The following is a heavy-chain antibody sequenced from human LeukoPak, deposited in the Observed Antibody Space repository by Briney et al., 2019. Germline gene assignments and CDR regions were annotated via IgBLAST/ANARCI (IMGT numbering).Heavy chain of an antibody. J-gene: IGHJ4*02. CDR2: ITWDGDST. CDR1: GFTFDDYA. CDR3: AKAPVTTCSGAYCYPFDY. Sequence: GGSLRLSCAASGFTFDDYAMHWVRQAPGKGLEWVSLITWDGDSTYYADSVKGRFTISRDNSKNYLYLQMNSLRAEDAAVYYCAKAPVTTCSGAYCYPFDYWVQGTLVTVSS. D-gene: IGHD2-15*01. V-gene: IGHV3-43D*03.